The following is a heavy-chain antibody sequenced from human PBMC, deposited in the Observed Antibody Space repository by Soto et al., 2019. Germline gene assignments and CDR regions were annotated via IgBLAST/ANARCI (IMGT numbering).Heavy chain of an antibody. D-gene: IGHD2-8*01. CDR2: VYYSGST. CDR3: ARNGGPHNWFDP. Sequence: QLQLQESGPGLVNPSETLSLTCTVSGGSITSSRYYWGWIRQPPGRGLEWIGSVYYSGSTYYNPSLKSQVTISVDMYKNQFSRKLSSVTAADTAVYYCARNGGPHNWFDPWGQGTLVTVSS. CDR1: GGSITSSRYY. J-gene: IGHJ5*02. V-gene: IGHV4-39*01.